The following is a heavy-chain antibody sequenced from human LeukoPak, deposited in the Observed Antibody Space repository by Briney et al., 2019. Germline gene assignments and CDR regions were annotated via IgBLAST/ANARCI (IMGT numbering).Heavy chain of an antibody. CDR1: GGSISSYY. Sequence: SEALSLTCTLSGGSISSYYWSWIRQPPGKGLEWIGYIYYSGSTNYNPSLKSRVTISVDTSKNQFSLKLSSVTAADTAVYYCARSDYYGSGPHAFDIWGQGTMVIVSS. J-gene: IGHJ3*02. V-gene: IGHV4-59*01. CDR2: IYYSGST. D-gene: IGHD3-10*01. CDR3: ARSDYYGSGPHAFDI.